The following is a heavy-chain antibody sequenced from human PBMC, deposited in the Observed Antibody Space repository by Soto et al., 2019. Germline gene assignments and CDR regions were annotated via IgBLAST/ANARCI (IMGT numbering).Heavy chain of an antibody. D-gene: IGHD6-6*01. CDR3: ARGGTESIAARPFDY. J-gene: IGHJ4*02. CDR1: GFTFSSYS. CDR2: ISSSSSYI. V-gene: IGHV3-21*01. Sequence: GGSLRLSCAASGFTFSSYSMNWVRQAPGKGLEWVSSISSSSSYIYYADSVKGRFTISRDNAKNSLYLQMNSLRAEDTAVYYCARGGTESIAARPFDYWGQGTLVTVSS.